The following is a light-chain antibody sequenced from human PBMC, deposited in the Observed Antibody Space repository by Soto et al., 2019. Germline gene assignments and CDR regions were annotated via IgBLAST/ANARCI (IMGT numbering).Light chain of an antibody. Sequence: EIVLTQSPGTLSLSPGERATLSCRASQTVISSYVAWYQQKPGQAPRLIFYGASSRATGIPDRFSGSGSGTDFTLSISRLEPEDSAVYYCQQYGSSPPNTFGQGTKLEMK. CDR2: GAS. CDR3: QQYGSSPPNT. J-gene: IGKJ2*01. CDR1: QTVISSY. V-gene: IGKV3-20*01.